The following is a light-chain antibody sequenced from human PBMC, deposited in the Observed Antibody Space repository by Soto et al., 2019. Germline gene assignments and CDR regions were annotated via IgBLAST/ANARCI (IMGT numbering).Light chain of an antibody. J-gene: IGKJ5*01. CDR3: QQYNIWPPIT. Sequence: EVEMTHSPATLSVPPGERPTLSCRASQSVSSNLAWYQQKPGQAPRLLIYGAYTRAAGVPAGFSGSGSGTEFTLTITSLQSEDIALYYCQQYNIWPPITFGQGTRLEIK. CDR2: GAY. CDR1: QSVSSN. V-gene: IGKV3-15*01.